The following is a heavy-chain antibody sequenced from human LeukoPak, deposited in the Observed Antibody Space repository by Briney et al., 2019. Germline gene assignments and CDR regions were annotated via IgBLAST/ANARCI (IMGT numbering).Heavy chain of an antibody. V-gene: IGHV3-43D*03. CDR2: ISWDGGST. CDR1: GFTLSNYG. D-gene: IGHD6-13*01. J-gene: IGHJ6*02. CDR3: AKATMAAAAKYYYYGMDV. Sequence: GGSLRLSCAASGFTLSNYGMHWVRQAPGKGLEWVSLISWDGGSTYYADSVKGRFTISRDNSKNSLYLQMNSLRAEDTALYYCAKATMAAAAKYYYYGMDVWGQGTTVTVSS.